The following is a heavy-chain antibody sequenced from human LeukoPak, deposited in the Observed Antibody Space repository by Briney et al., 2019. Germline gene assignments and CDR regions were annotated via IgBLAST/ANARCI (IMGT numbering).Heavy chain of an antibody. Sequence: GGSLRLSCAASGFTFSSYEMNWVRQAPGKGLEWVSYISSSGSTIYYADSVKGRFTISRDNAKNSLYLQMNSLRAGDTAVYYCAREGPAAYYFDYWGQGTLVTVSS. CDR3: AREGPAAYYFDY. CDR1: GFTFSSYE. V-gene: IGHV3-48*03. D-gene: IGHD2-2*01. CDR2: ISSSGSTI. J-gene: IGHJ4*02.